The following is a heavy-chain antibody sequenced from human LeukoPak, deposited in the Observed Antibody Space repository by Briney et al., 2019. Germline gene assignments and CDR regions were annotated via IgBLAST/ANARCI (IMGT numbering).Heavy chain of an antibody. Sequence: QTGGSLKLSCAASGFTFSGPAMHWVRQASGKGLEWVGRIRSKLNSYATAYAASVKGRFTISRDDSKNTAYLQMSSLKTEDTAVYYCTRTAMVTGFDSWGQGTLVTVSS. J-gene: IGHJ4*02. CDR1: GFTFSGPA. CDR2: IRSKLNSYAT. CDR3: TRTAMVTGFDS. D-gene: IGHD5-18*01. V-gene: IGHV3-73*01.